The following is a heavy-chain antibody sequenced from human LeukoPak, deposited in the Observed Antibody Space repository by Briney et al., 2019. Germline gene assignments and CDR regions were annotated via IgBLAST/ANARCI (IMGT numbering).Heavy chain of an antibody. V-gene: IGHV3-74*01. CDR3: ARGLNY. J-gene: IGHJ4*02. CDR1: GFSFNTYW. CDR2: INSDESRT. Sequence: PGGSLRLSCVGSGFSFNTYWMYWVRQAPGKGLVWVSDINSDESRTNYADSVKGRFTISGDNAKNTLYLQMSSLRAEDTALYYCARGLNYWGQGTLVTVSS.